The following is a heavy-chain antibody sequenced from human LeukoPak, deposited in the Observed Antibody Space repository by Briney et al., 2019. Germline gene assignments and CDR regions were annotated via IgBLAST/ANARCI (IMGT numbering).Heavy chain of an antibody. J-gene: IGHJ4*02. CDR3: ARGPQKAYDFVWGSYRYHFDY. V-gene: IGHV1-2*02. D-gene: IGHD3-16*02. CDR1: GYTFTGYY. Sequence: ASVKVSCKASGYTFTGYYMHWVRQAPGQGLEWMGWINPNSGGTNYAQKFQGRVTMTRDTSISTAYMELSRLRSDDTAVYYCARGPQKAYDFVWGSYRYHFDYWGQGTLVTVSS. CDR2: INPNSGGT.